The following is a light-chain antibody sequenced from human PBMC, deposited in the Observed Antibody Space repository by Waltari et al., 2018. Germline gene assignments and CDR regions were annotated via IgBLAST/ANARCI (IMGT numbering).Light chain of an antibody. CDR1: ALPKQY. CDR2: KDT. J-gene: IGLJ2*01. V-gene: IGLV3-25*03. Sequence: SYELTQQPSVSVSPGQTAKIPCSGDALPKQYTYWYQTNPGQAPLLVIYKDTERPSGIPERFSGSSSGTTVTLTISGVQAEDEADYYCLSAYSGGSQGVFGGGTKLTFL. CDR3: LSAYSGGSQGV.